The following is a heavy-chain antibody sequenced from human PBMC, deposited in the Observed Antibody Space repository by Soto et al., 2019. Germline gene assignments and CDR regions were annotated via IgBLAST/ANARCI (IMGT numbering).Heavy chain of an antibody. CDR3: ASSTSPINWFDP. CDR2: IYYSGST. CDR1: GGSISSGGYY. J-gene: IGHJ5*02. D-gene: IGHD2-2*01. V-gene: IGHV4-31*03. Sequence: ASETLSLTCTVSGGSISSGGYYWSWIRQHPGKGLEWIGYIYYSGSTYYNPSLKSRVTISVDTSKNQFSLKLSSVTAADTAVYYCASSTSPINWFDPWGQGTLVTVSS.